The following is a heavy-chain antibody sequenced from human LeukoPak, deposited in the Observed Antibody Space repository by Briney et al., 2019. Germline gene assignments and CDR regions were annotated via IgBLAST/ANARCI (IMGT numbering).Heavy chain of an antibody. Sequence: GGSLRLSCAASGFTFSSYWMSWVRQAPGKGLEWVANIKQDGSEKYYVDSVKGRFTISRDNAKNSLNLQMNSLRAEDTAVYYCARYPGGYNKGGYFDYWGQGTLVTVSS. CDR2: IKQDGSEK. D-gene: IGHD5-24*01. J-gene: IGHJ4*02. CDR3: ARYPGGYNKGGYFDY. V-gene: IGHV3-7*01. CDR1: GFTFSSYW.